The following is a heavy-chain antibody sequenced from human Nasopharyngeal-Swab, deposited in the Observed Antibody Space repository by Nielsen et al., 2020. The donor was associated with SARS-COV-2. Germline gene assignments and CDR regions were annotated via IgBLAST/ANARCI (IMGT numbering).Heavy chain of an antibody. V-gene: IGHV3-48*04. D-gene: IGHD1-1*01. Sequence: GGSLRLSCAASGFTFSSYSMNWVRQAPGKGLEWVSYISSSSSTIYYADSVKGRFTISRDNAKNSLYLQMNSLRAEDTAVYYCARLSGTHYWGQGTLATVSS. CDR2: ISSSSSTI. CDR1: GFTFSSYS. J-gene: IGHJ4*02. CDR3: ARLSGTHY.